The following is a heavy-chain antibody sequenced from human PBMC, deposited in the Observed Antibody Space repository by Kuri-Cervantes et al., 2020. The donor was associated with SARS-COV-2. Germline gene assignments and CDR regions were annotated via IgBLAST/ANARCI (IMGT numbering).Heavy chain of an antibody. CDR3: ASRXCSSTSCYRXTGKYYFDY. Sequence: GSLRLXCAVXGGXXSGYYWSWIRQPPGKGLEWXXEINHSGSTNYNPSFKSRVTISVDTSKNQFSLXXSSVTAADTAVYYCASRXCSSTSCYRXTGKYYFDYWGQGTLVTVSS. V-gene: IGHV4-34*01. CDR1: GGXXSGYY. CDR2: INHSGST. J-gene: IGHJ4*02. D-gene: IGHD2-2*01.